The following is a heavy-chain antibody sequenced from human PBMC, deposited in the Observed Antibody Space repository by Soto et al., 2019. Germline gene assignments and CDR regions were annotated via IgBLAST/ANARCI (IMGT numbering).Heavy chain of an antibody. Sequence: SDTLSLTCTVSDDFISSYYWNWIRQPAGKGLEWIGRVSTNGATNYNPSLESRVTMSVDTSKNQFSLKLTSVTAADTAVYFCARADYEILTGSYPMDVWGQGTTVTVSS. J-gene: IGHJ6*02. CDR3: ARADYEILTGSYPMDV. CDR1: DDFISSYY. V-gene: IGHV4-4*07. D-gene: IGHD3-9*01. CDR2: VSTNGAT.